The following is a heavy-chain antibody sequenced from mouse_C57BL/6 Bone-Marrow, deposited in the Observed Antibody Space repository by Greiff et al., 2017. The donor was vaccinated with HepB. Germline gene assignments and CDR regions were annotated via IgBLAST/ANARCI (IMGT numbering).Heavy chain of an antibody. V-gene: IGHV1-64*01. D-gene: IGHD1-1*01. Sequence: QVQLQQPGAELVKPGASVKLSCKASGYTFTSYWMHWVKQRPGQGLEWIGMIHPNSGSTNYNEKFKSKATLTVDKSSSTAYMQLSSLTSEDSAVYYCASGGTTVVSYYFDYWGQGTTLTVSS. CDR3: ASGGTTVVSYYFDY. CDR1: GYTFTSYW. J-gene: IGHJ2*01. CDR2: IHPNSGST.